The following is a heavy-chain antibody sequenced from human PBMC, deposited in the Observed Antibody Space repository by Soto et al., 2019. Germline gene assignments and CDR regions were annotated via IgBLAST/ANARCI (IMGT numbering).Heavy chain of an antibody. Sequence: EVQLVESGGGSVQPGRSLRLSCAASGFTFGDYAMSWVRQAPGKGLEWVGYIRSKAYGETTKYAASVRXXXXXXXXXSXXXXXXXXXXXXXXDTAVXXCTRTXQPPDSWGQGTLVTV. D-gene: IGHD2-8*01. V-gene: IGHV3-49*04. CDR1: GFTFGDYA. CDR2: IRSKAYGETT. CDR3: TRTXQPPDS. J-gene: IGHJ4*02.